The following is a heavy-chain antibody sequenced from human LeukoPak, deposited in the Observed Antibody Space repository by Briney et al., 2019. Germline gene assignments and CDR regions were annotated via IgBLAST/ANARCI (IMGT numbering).Heavy chain of an antibody. Sequence: GASVKVSCKASGGTFSSYAISWVRQAPGQGLEWMGGIIPIFGTANYAQKFQGRVTITADESTSTAYMELSSLRSEDTAVYYCARVGRLALRYFDWLPSRKYYFDYWGQGTLVTVSS. V-gene: IGHV1-69*13. CDR2: IIPIFGTA. CDR1: GGTFSSYA. D-gene: IGHD3-9*01. J-gene: IGHJ4*02. CDR3: ARVGRLALRYFDWLPSRKYYFDY.